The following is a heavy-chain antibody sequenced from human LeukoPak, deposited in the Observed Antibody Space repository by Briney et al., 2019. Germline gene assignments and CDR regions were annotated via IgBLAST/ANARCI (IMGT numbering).Heavy chain of an antibody. D-gene: IGHD3-10*01. CDR3: ARGSSSGISVSGY. Sequence: ASVKVSCKASGYSFTSYYMHWVRQAPGQGLEWMGWINPNSGGTNYEQKFQGRVTMTRDTSISTAYMELSRLRSDDTAVYYCARGSSSGISVSGYWGQGTLVTVSS. J-gene: IGHJ4*02. V-gene: IGHV1-2*02. CDR1: GYSFTSYY. CDR2: INPNSGGT.